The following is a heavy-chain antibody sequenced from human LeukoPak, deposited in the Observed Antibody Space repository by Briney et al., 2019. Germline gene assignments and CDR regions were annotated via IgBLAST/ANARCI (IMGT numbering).Heavy chain of an antibody. CDR2: IYTSGST. Sequence: SETLFLTCTVSGGSISSYYWSWIRQPAGKGLEWIGRIYTSGSTNYNPSLKSRVTMSVDTSKNQFSLKLSSVTAADTAVYYCARGRYCSSTSCYREENWFDPWGQGTLVTVSS. CDR3: ARGRYCSSTSCYREENWFDP. CDR1: GGSISSYY. J-gene: IGHJ5*02. V-gene: IGHV4-4*07. D-gene: IGHD2-2*02.